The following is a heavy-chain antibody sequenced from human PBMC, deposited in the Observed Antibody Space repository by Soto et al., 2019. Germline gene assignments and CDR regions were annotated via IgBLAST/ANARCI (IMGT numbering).Heavy chain of an antibody. CDR2: IIPIFGTA. J-gene: IGHJ6*02. V-gene: IGHV1-69*13. D-gene: IGHD2-8*01. Sequence: GASVKVSCKASGGTFSSYAISWVRQAPGQGLEWMGGIIPIFGTANYAQKFQGRVTITADESTSTAYMELSSLRSEDTAVYYCERGHEEMILGYRYNGVCYTYGMDVWGQGTTVTVSS. CDR3: ERGHEEMILGYRYNGVCYTYGMDV. CDR1: GGTFSSYA.